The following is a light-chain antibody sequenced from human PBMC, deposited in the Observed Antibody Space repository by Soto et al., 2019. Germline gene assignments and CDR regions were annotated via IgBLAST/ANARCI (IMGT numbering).Light chain of an antibody. CDR1: GSDVGGYNS. CDR3: SSYTTSNTLV. CDR2: EVS. J-gene: IGLJ1*01. Sequence: QSALTQPASVPGSPGQSITISCTGTGSDVGGYNSVSWYQQYPGKAPKLMIYEVSNRPSGVSDRFSGFKSGNTASLTVSGLQAEDEADYYCSSYTTSNTLVVGTGTKLTVL. V-gene: IGLV2-14*01.